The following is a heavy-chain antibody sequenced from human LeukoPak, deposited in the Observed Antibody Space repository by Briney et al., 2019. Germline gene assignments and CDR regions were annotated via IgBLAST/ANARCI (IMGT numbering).Heavy chain of an antibody. Sequence: SETLSLTCTVSGGSISSSSYYWGWIRQPPGKGLEWIGSIYYSGSTYYNPSLKSRVTISVDTSKNQFSLKLSSVTAADTAVYYCATFDWWKPEAPDYWGQGTLVTVSS. CDR1: GGSISSSSYY. CDR2: IYYSGST. V-gene: IGHV4-39*01. D-gene: IGHD3-9*01. J-gene: IGHJ4*02. CDR3: ATFDWWKPEAPDY.